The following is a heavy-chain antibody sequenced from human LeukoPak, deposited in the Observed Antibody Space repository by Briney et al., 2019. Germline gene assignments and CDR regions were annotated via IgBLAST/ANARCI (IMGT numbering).Heavy chain of an antibody. Sequence: PGGSLILSCAASGFTFSSYSMNWVRQAPGKGLEWVSSISSSSSYIYYADSVKGRFTISRDNAKNSLYLQMNSLRAEDTAVYYCARVGGFGESPFDYWGQGTLVTVSS. CDR3: ARVGGFGESPFDY. V-gene: IGHV3-21*01. J-gene: IGHJ4*02. D-gene: IGHD3-10*01. CDR2: ISSSSSYI. CDR1: GFTFSSYS.